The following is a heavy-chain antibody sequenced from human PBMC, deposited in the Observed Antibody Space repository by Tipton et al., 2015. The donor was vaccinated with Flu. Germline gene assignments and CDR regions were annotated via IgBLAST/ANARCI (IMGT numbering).Heavy chain of an antibody. V-gene: IGHV3-7*01. Sequence: SLRLSCAASGFTLSTYWMTWVRQAPGKGLEWVANIKQDASEKLYVDSVEGRFTISRDNAKNSLSLQMDSLRGDDTAVYYCAGGSGWLITDWGQGTLVTVSS. J-gene: IGHJ4*02. CDR3: AGGSGWLITD. CDR1: GFTLSTYW. CDR2: IKQDASEK. D-gene: IGHD6-19*01.